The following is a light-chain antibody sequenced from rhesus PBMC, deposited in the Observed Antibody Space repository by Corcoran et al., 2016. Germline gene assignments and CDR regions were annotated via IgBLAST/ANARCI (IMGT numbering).Light chain of an antibody. J-gene: IGKJ2*01. Sequence: DIQMIQSPSSLSASVGDRVTITRRASQGISNWLAWYQQKTGKTPKLLIYRASNLEPGVPLRFRGSGSGTDFTLTISSLQPEDIATDYCQQHDDSPYSFGHGTKVEIK. CDR2: RAS. CDR1: QGISNW. V-gene: IGKV1-69*01. CDR3: QQHDDSPYS.